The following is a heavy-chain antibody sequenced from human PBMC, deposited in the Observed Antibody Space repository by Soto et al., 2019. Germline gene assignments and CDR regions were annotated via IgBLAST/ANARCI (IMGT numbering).Heavy chain of an antibody. J-gene: IGHJ5*02. CDR2: IYSGGST. V-gene: IGHV3-53*01. D-gene: IGHD2-15*01. CDR3: ARDDPLYPGLFDP. CDR1: GFTVSSNY. Sequence: GVSLRLSCAASGFTVSSNYMSWVRQAPGKGLEWVSVIYSGGSTYYADSVKGRFTISRDNSKNTLYLQMNSLRAEDTAVYYCARDDPLYPGLFDPWGKGTLVTVSS.